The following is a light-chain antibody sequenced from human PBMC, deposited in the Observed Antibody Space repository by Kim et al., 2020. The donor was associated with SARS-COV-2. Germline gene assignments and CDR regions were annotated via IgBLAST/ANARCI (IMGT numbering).Light chain of an antibody. Sequence: APGKTDRITCGGNNIGSKSVHWYQQKPGQAPVLVIYYDSDRPSGIPERFSGSDYGNTATLTISRVEAGDEADYYCQVWDSSSDHAVFGGGTQLTVL. CDR1: NIGSKS. V-gene: IGLV3-21*04. CDR2: YDS. CDR3: QVWDSSSDHAV. J-gene: IGLJ7*01.